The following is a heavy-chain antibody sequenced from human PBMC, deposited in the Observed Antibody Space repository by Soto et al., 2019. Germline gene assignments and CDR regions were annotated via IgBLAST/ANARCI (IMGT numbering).Heavy chain of an antibody. CDR2: MNPNSGNT. CDR1: GYTFTSYD. D-gene: IGHD1-1*01. V-gene: IGHV1-8*01. J-gene: IGHJ6*02. CDR3: AIGMTTRGMDG. Sequence: QVQLVQSGAEVKKPGASVKVSCKASGYTFTSYDINWVRQATGQGLEWMGWMNPNSGNTGYAQKFQGRDTMTRNTSITTAYMALSSLRSEGTAVYYCAIGMTTRGMDGWCQGTTVTVSS.